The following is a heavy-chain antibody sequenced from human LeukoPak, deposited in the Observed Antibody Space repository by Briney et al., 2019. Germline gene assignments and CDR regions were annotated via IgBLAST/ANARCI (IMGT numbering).Heavy chain of an antibody. J-gene: IGHJ5*02. CDR2: IYHSGST. CDR3: ARVVMTIFWWFDP. CDR1: GYSISSGYY. V-gene: IGHV4-38-2*02. D-gene: IGHD3-22*01. Sequence: NPSETLSLTCTVSGYSISSGYYWGWIRPPPGKGLEWIGSIYHSGSTYYNPSLKSRVTISVDTSKNQFSLKLSSVTAADTAVYYCARVVMTIFWWFDPWGQGTLVTVSS.